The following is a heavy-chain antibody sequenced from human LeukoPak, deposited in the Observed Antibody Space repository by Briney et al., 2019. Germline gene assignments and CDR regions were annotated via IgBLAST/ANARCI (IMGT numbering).Heavy chain of an antibody. Sequence: PSETLSLTCAVYGGSFSGYYWSWIRQPPGKGLEWIGEINHSGSTNYNPSLKSRVTISVDTSKNQFSLKLSSVTAADTAVYYCARAPWGDCSSTSCYHGLDWFDPWGQGTLVTVSS. V-gene: IGHV4-34*01. CDR1: GGSFSGYY. CDR3: ARAPWGDCSSTSCYHGLDWFDP. CDR2: INHSGST. D-gene: IGHD2-2*01. J-gene: IGHJ5*02.